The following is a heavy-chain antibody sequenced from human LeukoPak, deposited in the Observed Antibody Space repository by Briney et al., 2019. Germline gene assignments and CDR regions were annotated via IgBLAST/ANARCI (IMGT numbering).Heavy chain of an antibody. D-gene: IGHD1-26*01. V-gene: IGHV4-30-2*01. Sequence: SQTLSLTCAVSGGSISSGGYSWSWIRQPPGKGLEWIGYIYHSGSTYYNPSLKSRVTISVDRSKNQFSLKLSSVTAADTAVYYCARDRGVEGADTFDCWGQGTLVTVSS. CDR3: ARDRGVEGADTFDC. CDR1: GGSISSGGYS. J-gene: IGHJ4*02. CDR2: IYHSGST.